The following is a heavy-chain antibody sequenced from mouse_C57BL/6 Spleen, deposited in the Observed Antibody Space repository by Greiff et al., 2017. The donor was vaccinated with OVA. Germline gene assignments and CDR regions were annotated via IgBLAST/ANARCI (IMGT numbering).Heavy chain of an antibody. V-gene: IGHV3-6*01. D-gene: IGHD2-3*01. CDR1: GYSITSGYY. CDR3: AREGWLLPFAY. CDR2: ISYDGSN. J-gene: IGHJ3*01. Sequence: EVKLMESGPGPVKPSQSLSLTCPVTGYSITSGYYWNWIRQFPGNKLEWMGYISYDGSNNYNSSLTNRISITRDTSKNQFFLKLNSVTTEATATYYCAREGWLLPFAYWGKGTLVTVSA.